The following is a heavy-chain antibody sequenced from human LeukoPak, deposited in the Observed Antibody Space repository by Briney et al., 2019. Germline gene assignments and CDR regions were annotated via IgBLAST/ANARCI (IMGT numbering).Heavy chain of an antibody. J-gene: IGHJ4*02. CDR2: ISYDGSNK. D-gene: IGHD3-3*01. CDR1: GFTFSSYA. V-gene: IGHV3-30-3*01. CDR3: ARLPRFWSGYYLGFAY. Sequence: GGSLRLSCAAPGFTFSSYAMHWVRQAPGKGLEWVAVISYDGSNKYYADSVKGRFTISRDNSKNTLYLQMNSLRAEDTAVYYCARLPRFWSGYYLGFAYWGQGTLVTVSS.